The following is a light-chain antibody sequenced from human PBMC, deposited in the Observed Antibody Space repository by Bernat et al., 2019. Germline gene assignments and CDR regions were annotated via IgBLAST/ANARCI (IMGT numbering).Light chain of an antibody. Sequence: QSVLTQPPSVSGAPGQRVTISCTGSSSNIWAGYDVHWYQQLPGTAPKLLIYGNSNRPSGVPERFSGSKSGTSASLAITGLQAEDEADYYCQSYDSSLSGSEVFGTGTKVTVL. CDR1: SSNIWAGYD. V-gene: IGLV1-40*01. J-gene: IGLJ1*01. CDR3: QSYDSSLSGSEV. CDR2: GNS.